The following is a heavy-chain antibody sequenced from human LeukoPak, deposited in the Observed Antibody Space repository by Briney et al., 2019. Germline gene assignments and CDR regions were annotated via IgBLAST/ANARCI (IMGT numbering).Heavy chain of an antibody. CDR2: IIPIFGTA. J-gene: IGHJ6*02. D-gene: IGHD6-13*01. V-gene: IGHV1-69*13. CDR1: GGTFSSYA. Sequence: ASVKVSCKASGGTFSSYAISWVRQAPGQGLEWMGGIIPIFGTANYAQKFQGRVTITADESTSTAYMELSSLRSEDTAVYYCARESSSWRGQAYYYYGMDVWGQGTTVTVSS. CDR3: ARESSSWRGQAYYYYGMDV.